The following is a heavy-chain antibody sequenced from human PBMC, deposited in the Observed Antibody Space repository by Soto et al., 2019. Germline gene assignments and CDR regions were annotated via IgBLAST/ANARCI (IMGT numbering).Heavy chain of an antibody. J-gene: IGHJ4*02. CDR1: GFTFNNYA. CDR3: AKSRSSKNLDN. CDR2: ISGTGDAT. Sequence: EVQLLESGGGLVQPGASLRLSCAVSGFTFNNYAMSWVRQAPGKGLEWVSIISGTGDATYYADSVKGRFTISRDNSKNTLYLQMNSLRAEDTAIYYCAKSRSSKNLDNWGQGTLVTVSS. V-gene: IGHV3-23*01.